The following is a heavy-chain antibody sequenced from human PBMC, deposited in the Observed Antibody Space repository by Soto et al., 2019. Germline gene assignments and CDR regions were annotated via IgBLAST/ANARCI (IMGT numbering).Heavy chain of an antibody. CDR3: AKAGWQYSYFDY. Sequence: EVQLLDSGGGLVQPGGSLRLSCAASGFTFSSYAMTWVRQAPGKGLEWVSGISAGGGSTYYADSVKGRFTISRDNSKNTLYLQMNSLRAEDTAVYYCAKAGWQYSYFDYWGQGTLVTVSS. CDR1: GFTFSSYA. J-gene: IGHJ4*02. CDR2: ISAGGGST. V-gene: IGHV3-23*01. D-gene: IGHD2-21*01.